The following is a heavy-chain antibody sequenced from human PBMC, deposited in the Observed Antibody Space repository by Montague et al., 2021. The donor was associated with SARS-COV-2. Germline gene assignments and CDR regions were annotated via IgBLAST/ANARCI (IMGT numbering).Heavy chain of an antibody. J-gene: IGHJ4*02. D-gene: IGHD2-15*01. CDR2: IYTSGST. Sequence: TLSLTCTVSGGSISSSSYYWAWIRQPAGKGLEWIGRIYTSGSTNYNPSLRSRVTISVDTSKNQFSLRLSSVTAADTAVYYCARVGGNRYRYFDYWGQGTLVTVSS. CDR3: ARVGGNRYRYFDY. V-gene: IGHV4-61*02. CDR1: GGSISSSSYY.